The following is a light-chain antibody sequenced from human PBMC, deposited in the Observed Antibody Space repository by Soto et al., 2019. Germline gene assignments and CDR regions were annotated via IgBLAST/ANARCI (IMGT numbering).Light chain of an antibody. J-gene: IGKJ1*01. V-gene: IGKV1-9*01. CDR2: GAS. CDR1: QAISSY. Sequence: IQLTQSPSSLSASVGDRVTITCRASQAISSYLAWYQQKPGRAPNLLIYGASTLQSGVPSRFSGIGSGTDFTLTISSLQPEDFATYYCQQLNSYPRTFGQGTKVEIK. CDR3: QQLNSYPRT.